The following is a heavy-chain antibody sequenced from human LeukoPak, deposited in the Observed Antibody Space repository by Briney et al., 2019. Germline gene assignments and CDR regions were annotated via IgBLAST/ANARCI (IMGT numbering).Heavy chain of an antibody. CDR3: WLEYYYDSSGYYPPSGMQGYYYYYMDV. CDR1: GGSISSSSYY. J-gene: IGHJ6*03. Sequence: PSETLSLTCTVSGGSISSSSYYWGWIRQPPGKGLEWIGSIYYSGSTYYNPSLKSRVTISVDTSKNQFSLKLSSVTAADTAVYYCWLEYYYDSSGYYPPSGMQGYYYYYMDVWGKGTTVTVSS. D-gene: IGHD3-22*01. CDR2: IYYSGST. V-gene: IGHV4-39*07.